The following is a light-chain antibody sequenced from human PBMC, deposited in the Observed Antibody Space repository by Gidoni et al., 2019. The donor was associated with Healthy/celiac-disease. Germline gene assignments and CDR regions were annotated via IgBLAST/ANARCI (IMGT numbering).Light chain of an antibody. CDR3: QQYNSWPVT. Sequence: DIVITQSPSTLSVSPGERATLSCTASQSVSSNLAWYQQKPGKAPRLLIYGASTRATGLPARFSGSGSGTEFTLTISSLQSEDVAVYYCQQYNSWPVTFGQGTKVEIK. J-gene: IGKJ1*01. CDR1: QSVSSN. CDR2: GAS. V-gene: IGKV3-15*01.